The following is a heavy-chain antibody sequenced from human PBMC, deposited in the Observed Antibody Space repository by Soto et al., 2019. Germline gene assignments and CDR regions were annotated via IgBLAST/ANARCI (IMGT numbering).Heavy chain of an antibody. CDR3: AKFSGFSVEPRTIDY. CDR2: ISGSGGST. D-gene: IGHD3-3*02. CDR1: GFTFSSYA. Sequence: GGSLRLACAASGFTFSSYAMSWVRQAPGKGLEWVSAISGSGGSTYYADSVKGRFTISRDNSKNTLYLQMNSLRAEDTAVYYCAKFSGFSVEPRTIDYRGKGTLVTGS. J-gene: IGHJ4*02. V-gene: IGHV3-23*01.